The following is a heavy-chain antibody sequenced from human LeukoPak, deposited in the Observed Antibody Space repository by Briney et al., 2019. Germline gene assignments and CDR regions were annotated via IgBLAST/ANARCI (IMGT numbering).Heavy chain of an antibody. CDR2: INEDGSEK. Sequence: GGSLSLSCAVSGFTFSGYWMSWVRQAPGNGLEWVATINEDGSEKYYVDSVKGRFTISRDNAENSLYLQMKSLRDEDTTLYYCARGFDGRSGFDIWGQGTMVTVSS. CDR1: GFTFSGYW. CDR3: ARGFDGRSGFDI. D-gene: IGHD3-10*01. V-gene: IGHV3-7*01. J-gene: IGHJ3*02.